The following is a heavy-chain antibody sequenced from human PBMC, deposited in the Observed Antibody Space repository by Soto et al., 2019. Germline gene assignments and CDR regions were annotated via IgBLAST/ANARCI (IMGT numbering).Heavy chain of an antibody. J-gene: IGHJ4*02. CDR2: IIPILGIA. CDR1: GGTFSSYT. V-gene: IGHV1-69*02. Sequence: SVKVSCKASGGTFSSYTISWVRQAPGQGLEWMGRIIPILGIANYAQKFQGRVTITADKSTSTAYMELSSLRSEDTAVYYCARGAYYDSSGYSVWGQGTLVTVSS. CDR3: ARGAYYDSSGYSV. D-gene: IGHD3-22*01.